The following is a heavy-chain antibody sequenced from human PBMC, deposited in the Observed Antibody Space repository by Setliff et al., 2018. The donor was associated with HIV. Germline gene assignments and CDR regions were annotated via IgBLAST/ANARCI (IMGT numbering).Heavy chain of an antibody. Sequence: GASVKVSCKASGYTFTDYNIHWVRQAPGQGLEWMGWINPKSGGTNYVQNFQGRVSMTRDTSITTAYMELNRLRSDDTAVYYCARKVGITTYYYSSGSIKGALDVWGQGTKVTVSS. CDR1: GYTFTDYN. D-gene: IGHD3-10*01. CDR3: ARKVGITTYYYSSGSIKGALDV. V-gene: IGHV1-2*02. CDR2: INPKSGGT. J-gene: IGHJ6*02.